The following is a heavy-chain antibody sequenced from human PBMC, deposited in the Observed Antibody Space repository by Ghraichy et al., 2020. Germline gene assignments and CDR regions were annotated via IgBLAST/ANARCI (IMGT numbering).Heavy chain of an antibody. CDR1: GGSISSSSYY. Sequence: SETLSLTCTVSGGSISSSSYYWGWIRQPPGKGLEWIGSIYYSGRTYYNPSLKSRVTISVDTSKNQFSLKLSSVTAADTAVYYCARGGATGTTVDYWGQGTLVTVSS. D-gene: IGHD1-1*01. V-gene: IGHV4-39*07. J-gene: IGHJ4*02. CDR2: IYYSGRT. CDR3: ARGGATGTTVDY.